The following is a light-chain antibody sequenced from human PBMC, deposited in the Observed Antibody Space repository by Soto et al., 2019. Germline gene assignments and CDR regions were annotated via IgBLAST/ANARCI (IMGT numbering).Light chain of an antibody. CDR2: DNN. J-gene: IGLJ1*01. CDR3: GTWDSSLSAYV. CDR1: SSNIGDNY. V-gene: IGLV1-51*01. Sequence: QSALTQPPSVSAAPGQKVTISCSGSSSNIGDNYVSWYQQFPGTAPKLLIYDNNKRPSGIPARFSGSKSGTSATLGITGLQTGDEADYYCGTWDSSLSAYVFGTGTKVTVL.